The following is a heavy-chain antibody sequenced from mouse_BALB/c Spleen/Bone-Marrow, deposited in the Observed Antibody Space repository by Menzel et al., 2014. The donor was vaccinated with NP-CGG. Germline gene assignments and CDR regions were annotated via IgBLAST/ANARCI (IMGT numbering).Heavy chain of an antibody. Sequence: EVKLLESGGGLVQPGGSLKLSCAASGFDFSRYWMSWVRQAPGKGLEWIGEINPDSSTINYTPSLKDKFIISRDNAKNTLYLQMSKVRSEDTALYFCARPGLNFYASRYFDVWGAGTTVTVSS. CDR3: ARPGLNFYASRYFDV. V-gene: IGHV4-1*02. D-gene: IGHD1-1*01. CDR2: INPDSSTI. J-gene: IGHJ1*01. CDR1: GFDFSRYW.